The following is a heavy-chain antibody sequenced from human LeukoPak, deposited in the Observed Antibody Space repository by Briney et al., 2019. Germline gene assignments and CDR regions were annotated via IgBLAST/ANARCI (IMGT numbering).Heavy chain of an antibody. CDR1: GYSLTELC. CDR3: ATGQWLIWGFDY. J-gene: IGHJ4*02. CDR2: INRKDGET. Sequence: ASVKVACKVYGYSLTELCMHWVRQAPGNGLEWMGGINRKDGETIYAQKFQGRVTMTQDTSTDTAYMELRSLRSEDTAVFYCATGQWLIWGFDYWGQGTLVTVSS. V-gene: IGHV1-24*01. D-gene: IGHD6-19*01.